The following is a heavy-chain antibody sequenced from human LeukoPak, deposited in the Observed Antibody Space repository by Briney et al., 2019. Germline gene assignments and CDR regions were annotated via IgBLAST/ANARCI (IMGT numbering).Heavy chain of an antibody. CDR3: AKWDTAMGEDY. CDR2: ISYDGSNK. D-gene: IGHD5-18*01. Sequence: GGSLRLSCAASGFTFSSYGTHWVRQAPGKGLEWVAVISYDGSNKYYADSVKGRFTISRDNSKNTLYLQMNSLRAEDTAVYYCAKWDTAMGEDYWGQGTLVSVSS. CDR1: GFTFSSYG. V-gene: IGHV3-30*18. J-gene: IGHJ4*02.